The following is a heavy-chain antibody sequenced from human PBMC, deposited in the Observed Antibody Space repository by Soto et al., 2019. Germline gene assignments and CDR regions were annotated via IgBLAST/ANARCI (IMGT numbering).Heavy chain of an antibody. Sequence: QVQLVESGGGVVQPGTSLRLSCAASGFTSSSFVIHWVRQAPGKGLKWLAVISSDGNNQYYADSVKGRFTISRDNSKKTLYLQVNSLRASDMAIYFCAKERRVLDAFDIWGQGKMVTVS. J-gene: IGHJ3*02. CDR3: AKERRVLDAFDI. CDR1: GFTSSSFV. CDR2: ISSDGNNQ. V-gene: IGHV3-30*18.